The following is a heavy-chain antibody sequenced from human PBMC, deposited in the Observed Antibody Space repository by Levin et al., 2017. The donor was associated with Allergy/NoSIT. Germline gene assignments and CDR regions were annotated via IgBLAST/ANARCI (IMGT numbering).Heavy chain of an antibody. CDR2: ISFYGSTL. CDR3: ARDPVSYTYTSICDSYCEV. Sequence: GGSLRLSCAASGFTFDNYGMNWVRQAPGKGLEWVSYISFYGSTLYYADSVKGRFTISRDNAKNSLYLQMNSLRDEDTAVDYCARDPVSYTYTSICDSYCEVWGQGTLVRVS. V-gene: IGHV3-48*02. CDR1: GFTFDNYG. J-gene: IGHJ4*01. D-gene: IGHD2-2*02.